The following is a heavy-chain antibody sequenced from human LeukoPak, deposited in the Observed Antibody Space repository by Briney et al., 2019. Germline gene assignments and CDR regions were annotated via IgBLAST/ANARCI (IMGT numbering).Heavy chain of an antibody. Sequence: GGSLRLSCVASGFTFSSHAMSWVRQAPGMGLEWVAAISRSGTNTYYVDSVKGRFTISRDSSKNTLHLQMDSLRAEDTAVYYCAKDWPVSGDHYSPFDYWGQGTLVTVSS. CDR1: GFTFSSHA. V-gene: IGHV3-23*01. J-gene: IGHJ4*02. CDR3: AKDWPVSGDHYSPFDY. CDR2: ISRSGTNT. D-gene: IGHD4-11*01.